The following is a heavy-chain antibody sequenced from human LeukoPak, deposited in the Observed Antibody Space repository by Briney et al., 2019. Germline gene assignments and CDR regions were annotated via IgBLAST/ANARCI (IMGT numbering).Heavy chain of an antibody. Sequence: GGSLRLSCAASRCTFSNYVMIWVCQAPGRGLEWVSAITGSGGTTSYADSVKGRFTISRDNSRNTLYLQMNSLRAEDAAVYYCAKDREVSAARVYDYWGQGSLVTVSS. CDR2: ITGSGGTT. V-gene: IGHV3-23*01. CDR1: RCTFSNYV. CDR3: AKDREVSAARVYDY. J-gene: IGHJ4*02. D-gene: IGHD2-2*01.